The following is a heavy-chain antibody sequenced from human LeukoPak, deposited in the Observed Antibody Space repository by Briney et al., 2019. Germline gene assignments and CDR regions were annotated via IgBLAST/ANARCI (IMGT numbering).Heavy chain of an antibody. J-gene: IGHJ4*02. CDR1: GYTFTNYG. Sequence: ASVKVSCKASGYTFTNYGISWVRQAPGRGLEWVGWISNYNGLTHSAPRFQGRVTVTTDTFTSTAYMELRSLTSDDTAVYFCVRDERAVTAGGEYYFDYWGQGTLVTVSS. CDR3: VRDERAVTAGGEYYFDY. D-gene: IGHD5-18*01. V-gene: IGHV1-18*01. CDR2: ISNYNGLT.